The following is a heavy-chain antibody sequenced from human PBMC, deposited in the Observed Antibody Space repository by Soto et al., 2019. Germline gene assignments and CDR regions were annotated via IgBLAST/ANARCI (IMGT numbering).Heavy chain of an antibody. D-gene: IGHD6-13*01. CDR2: IKSDGSSI. CDR3: AREGPYSRTWYGDF. Sequence: EVQLLESGGGLVQPGGSLTLSCAVSGFKFSQYYMHWVRQAPGKGLEWVSRIKSDGSSIHYAVSVKGRFTISRDNTKHTLPLQMSSRSTEDTAVYYCAREGPYSRTWYGDFWGEGTLVTVSS. J-gene: IGHJ4*02. CDR1: GFKFSQYY. V-gene: IGHV3-74*01.